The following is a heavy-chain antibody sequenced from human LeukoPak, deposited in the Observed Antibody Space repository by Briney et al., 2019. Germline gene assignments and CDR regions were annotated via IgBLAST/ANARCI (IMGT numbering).Heavy chain of an antibody. D-gene: IGHD3-22*01. V-gene: IGHV4-59*01. CDR3: AREGGAYDSSGYNIGDYFDY. J-gene: IGHJ4*02. CDR2: IYDTGST. CDR1: GGSISNYQ. Sequence: SETLSLTCTVSGGSISNYQWSWIRQPPGKGLELIGYIYDTGSTNYNPSLKSRVTISVDTSKNQFSLKLSSVTAADTAVYYCAREGGAYDSSGYNIGDYFDYWGQGTLVTVSS.